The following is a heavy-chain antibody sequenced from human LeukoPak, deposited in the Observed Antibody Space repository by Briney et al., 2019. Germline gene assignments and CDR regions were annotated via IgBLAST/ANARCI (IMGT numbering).Heavy chain of an antibody. J-gene: IGHJ4*02. V-gene: IGHV3-66*01. Sequence: GGSLRLSCAASGFTVSSNYMSWVRQAPGKGLEWVSVIYSGGSTYYADSVKGRFTISRDNSKNTLYLQMNSLRAEDTAVYYCARDSANVVGAKSIFDYWGQGALVTVSS. D-gene: IGHD1-26*01. CDR3: ARDSANVVGAKSIFDY. CDR1: GFTVSSNY. CDR2: IYSGGST.